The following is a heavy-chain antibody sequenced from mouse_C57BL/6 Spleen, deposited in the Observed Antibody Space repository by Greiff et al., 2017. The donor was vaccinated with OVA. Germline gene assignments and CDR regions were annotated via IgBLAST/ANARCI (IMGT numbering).Heavy chain of an antibody. CDR2: IDPSDSEP. V-gene: IGHV1-52*01. CDR1: GYTFTSYW. CDR3: ARSRTLSYAMDY. D-gene: IGHD6-2*01. Sequence: QVQLQQPGAELVRPGSSVTLSCKASGYTFTSYWMHWVKQRPIQGLEWIGNIDPSDSEPHYNQKFKDKATLTVDKSSSTAYMQLSSLTSEDSAVYYCARSRTLSYAMDYWGQGTSVTVSS. J-gene: IGHJ4*01.